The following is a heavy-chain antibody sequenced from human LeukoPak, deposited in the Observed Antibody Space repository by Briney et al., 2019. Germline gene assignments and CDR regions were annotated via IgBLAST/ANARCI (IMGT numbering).Heavy chain of an antibody. CDR1: GGSISSHY. J-gene: IGHJ3*02. V-gene: IGHV4-4*07. CDR2: IYTSGST. CDR3: AGLGGYCTNGVCYSTFDT. Sequence: PSETLSLTCTVSGGSISSHYWSWIRQPAGKGLEWIGRIYTSGSTNYNPSLKSRLTMSVDTSKNQFSLKLSSVTAADTAVYYCAGLGGYCTNGVCYSTFDTWGQGTMVTVSS. D-gene: IGHD2-8*01.